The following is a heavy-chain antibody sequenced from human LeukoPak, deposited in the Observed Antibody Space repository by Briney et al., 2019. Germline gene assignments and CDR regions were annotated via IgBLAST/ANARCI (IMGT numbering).Heavy chain of an antibody. V-gene: IGHV3-11*01. CDR1: GFTFTDYY. CDR2: ISSSGSVM. Sequence: GGSLRLSRAASGFTFTDYYMTWVRQAPGKGLEWISDISSSGSVMNYADSVRGRFTISRDKAKNSLYLQMNNLRAADTAVYYCAREALFGVVDYFDYWGQGTLVTVSS. D-gene: IGHD3-3*01. CDR3: AREALFGVVDYFDY. J-gene: IGHJ4*02.